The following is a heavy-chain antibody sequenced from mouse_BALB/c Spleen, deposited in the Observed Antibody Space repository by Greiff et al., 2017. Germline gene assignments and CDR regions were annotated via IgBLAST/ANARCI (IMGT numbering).Heavy chain of an antibody. Sequence: VMLVESGPGLVAPSQSLSITCTVSGFSLTSYDISWIRQPPGKGLEWLGVIWTGGGTNYNSAFMSRLSISKDNSKSQVFLKMNSLQTDDTAIYYCVRHYYGSSYGFAYWGQGTLVTVSA. V-gene: IGHV2-9-2*01. CDR1: GFSLTSYD. J-gene: IGHJ3*01. CDR3: VRHYYGSSYGFAY. CDR2: IWTGGGT. D-gene: IGHD1-1*01.